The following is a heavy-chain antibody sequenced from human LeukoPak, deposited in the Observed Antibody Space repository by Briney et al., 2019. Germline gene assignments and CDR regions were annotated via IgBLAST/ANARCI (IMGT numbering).Heavy chain of an antibody. Sequence: PSETLSLTCAVSGYSISSGYYWGWIRQPPGKGLEWIGSIYHSGSTYYNPSLKSRVTISVDTSKNQFSLKLSSVTAADTAVYYCARETGIEPDYWGQGTLVTVSS. CDR1: GYSISSGYY. CDR3: ARETGIEPDY. V-gene: IGHV4-38-2*02. D-gene: IGHD1-26*01. J-gene: IGHJ4*02. CDR2: IYHSGST.